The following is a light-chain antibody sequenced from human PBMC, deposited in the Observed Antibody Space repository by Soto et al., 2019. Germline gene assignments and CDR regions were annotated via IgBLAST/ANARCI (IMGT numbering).Light chain of an antibody. V-gene: IGLV1-40*01. CDR1: SSKIGAGYD. Sequence: QSVLTQPPSVSGAPGQRVTISCTGSSSKIGAGYDVHWYQQLPGAAPKLLIYGNNNRPSGVPDRFSGSKSGTSASLAITGLQAEDEADYYCQSYDSSLSGVVFGGGTQLTVL. CDR3: QSYDSSLSGVV. J-gene: IGLJ2*01. CDR2: GNN.